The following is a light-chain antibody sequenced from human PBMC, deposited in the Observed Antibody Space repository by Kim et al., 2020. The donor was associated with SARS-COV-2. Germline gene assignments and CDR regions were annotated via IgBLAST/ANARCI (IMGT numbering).Light chain of an antibody. CDR3: CSYAGSYTLV. V-gene: IGLV2-11*01. Sequence: GQSVTISFTGTSSDVGGYNYVSSYQQHPGKAPKLMIYDVSKRPSGVPDRLSGSKAGNTASLTISGLQAEDEADYYCCSYAGSYTLVFGGGTQLTVL. J-gene: IGLJ3*02. CDR2: DVS. CDR1: SSDVGGYNY.